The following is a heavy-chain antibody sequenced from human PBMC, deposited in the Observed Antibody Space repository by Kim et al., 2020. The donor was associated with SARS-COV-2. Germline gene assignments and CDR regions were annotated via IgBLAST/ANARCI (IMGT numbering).Heavy chain of an antibody. D-gene: IGHD6-13*01. CDR2: ISYDGSNK. CDR3: ARDRIAAAGTLDYYYYYG. Sequence: GGSLRLSCAASGFTFSSYGMHWVRQAPGKGLEWVAVISYDGSNKYYADSVKGRFTISRDNSKNTLYLQMNSLRAEDTAVYYCARDRIAAAGTLDYYYYYG. V-gene: IGHV3-33*05. J-gene: IGHJ6*01. CDR1: GFTFSSYG.